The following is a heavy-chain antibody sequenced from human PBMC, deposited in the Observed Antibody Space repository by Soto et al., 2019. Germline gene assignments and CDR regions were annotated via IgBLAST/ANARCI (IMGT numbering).Heavy chain of an antibody. CDR1: GFTFSSYG. V-gene: IGHV3-30*18. D-gene: IGHD3-3*01. J-gene: IGHJ6*02. Sequence: GGSLRLSCAASGFTFSSYGMHWVRQAPGRGLEWVAVISYDGSNKYYADSVKGRFTISRDNSKNTLYLQMNSLRAEDTAVYYCAKDTVTIFGVVTYYYYGMDVWGQGTTVTVSS. CDR3: AKDTVTIFGVVTYYYYGMDV. CDR2: ISYDGSNK.